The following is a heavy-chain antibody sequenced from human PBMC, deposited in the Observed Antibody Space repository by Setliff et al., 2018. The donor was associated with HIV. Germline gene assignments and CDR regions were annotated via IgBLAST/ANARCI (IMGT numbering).Heavy chain of an antibody. CDR2: ISRSGSSI. CDR1: GFTFSNYA. J-gene: IGHJ6*02. D-gene: IGHD6-6*01. Sequence: HPGGSLRLSCATSGFTFSNYAMSWVRQAPGKGLEWVSYISRSGSSIYYAESVKGRFTISRDNAKNSLYLQMSSLRAEDTAVYYCARDTRIVPRLGQYYYGMDVWGQGTTVTVSS. V-gene: IGHV3-48*03. CDR3: ARDTRIVPRLGQYYYGMDV.